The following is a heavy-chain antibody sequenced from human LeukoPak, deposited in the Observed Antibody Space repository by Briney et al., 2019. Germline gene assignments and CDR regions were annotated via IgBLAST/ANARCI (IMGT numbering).Heavy chain of an antibody. CDR2: IYYSGST. CDR3: ARTKTRNRYCSGGSCYTGFDY. CDR1: GGSISSGDYY. J-gene: IGHJ4*02. D-gene: IGHD2-15*01. V-gene: IGHV4-30-4*01. Sequence: SETLSLTCTVSGGSISSGDYYWSWIRQPPGKGLEWIGYIYYSGSTYYNPSLKSRVTISVDTSKNQFSLKLSSVTAADTAVYYCARTKTRNRYCSGGSCYTGFDYWGQGTLVTVSS.